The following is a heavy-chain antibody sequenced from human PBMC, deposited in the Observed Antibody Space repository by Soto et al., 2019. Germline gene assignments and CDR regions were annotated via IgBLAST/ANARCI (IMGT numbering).Heavy chain of an antibody. J-gene: IGHJ4*02. Sequence: GGSLRLSCAASGFTFSSYSMNWVRQAPGKGLEWVSSISSSSSYIYYADSVKGRFTISRDNAKDSLYLQMNSLRAEDTAVYYCARVEMATNLGHHFDYWGQGTLVTVSS. CDR2: ISSSSSYI. CDR3: ARVEMATNLGHHFDY. CDR1: GFTFSSYS. V-gene: IGHV3-21*01. D-gene: IGHD5-12*01.